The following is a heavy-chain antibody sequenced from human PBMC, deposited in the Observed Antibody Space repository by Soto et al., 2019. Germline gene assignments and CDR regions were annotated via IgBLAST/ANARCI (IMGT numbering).Heavy chain of an antibody. CDR3: ARGPFRSSGYPYYSDY. CDR1: GGSISSGGYS. J-gene: IGHJ4*02. D-gene: IGHD3-22*01. Sequence: SETLSLTCAVSGGSISSGGYSWSWIRQPPGKGLEWIGYIYHSGSTYYNPSLKSRVTISVDRSKNQFSLKLSSVTAADTAVYYCARGPFRSSGYPYYSDYWGQGPLVTVSS. CDR2: IYHSGST. V-gene: IGHV4-30-2*01.